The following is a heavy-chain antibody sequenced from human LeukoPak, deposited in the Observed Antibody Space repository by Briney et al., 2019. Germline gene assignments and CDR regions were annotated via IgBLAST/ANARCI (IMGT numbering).Heavy chain of an antibody. CDR3: VTSWGGSRGEWFDP. D-gene: IGHD3-16*01. CDR1: GFTFSSYW. J-gene: IGHJ5*02. Sequence: PGGSLRLSCAASGFTFSSYWMSWVRQAPGKGLEWVANMNQGGSERYYVDSVKGRFTISRDNAKNSLYLQMNSLRAEDTAVYYCVTSWGGSRGEWFDPWGQGTLVTVSS. V-gene: IGHV3-7*01. CDR2: MNQGGSER.